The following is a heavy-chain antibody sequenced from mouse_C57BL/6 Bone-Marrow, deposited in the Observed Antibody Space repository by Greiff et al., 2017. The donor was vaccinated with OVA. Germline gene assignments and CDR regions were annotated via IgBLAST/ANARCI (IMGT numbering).Heavy chain of an antibody. CDR1: GYTFTSYW. CDR3: ARGYGSSLYAMDY. V-gene: IGHV1-55*01. D-gene: IGHD1-1*01. CDR2: IYPGSGST. J-gene: IGHJ4*01. Sequence: QVQLQQPGAELVKPGASVKMSCKASGYTFTSYWITWVKQRPGQGLEWIGDIYPGSGSTNYNEKFKSKATLTVDTSYSTAYMQLSSLTSEDSAVYYCARGYGSSLYAMDYWGQGTSVTVSS.